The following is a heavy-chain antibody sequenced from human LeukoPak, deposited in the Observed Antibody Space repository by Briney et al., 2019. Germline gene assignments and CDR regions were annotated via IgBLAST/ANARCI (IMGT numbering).Heavy chain of an antibody. CDR1: GFTFSSYA. D-gene: IGHD3-22*01. Sequence: GGSLRLSCAASGFTFSSYAMHWVRQAPGKGLEWVAVISYDGSNKYYADSVKGRFTISRDNSKNTLYLQMNSLRAEDTAVYYCAKGILDYYDSSGYYYWGQGTLVTVSS. V-gene: IGHV3-30-3*01. CDR3: AKGILDYYDSSGYYY. CDR2: ISYDGSNK. J-gene: IGHJ4*02.